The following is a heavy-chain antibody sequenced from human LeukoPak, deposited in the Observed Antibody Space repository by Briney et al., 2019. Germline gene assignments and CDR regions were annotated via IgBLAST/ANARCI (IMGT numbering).Heavy chain of an antibody. D-gene: IGHD3-9*01. Sequence: SETLSLTCAVYGGSFSGYYCSWIRQPPGKGLEWMGEINHSGSTNYNPSLKSRFPLSVEKSKNQFSLKLSSVAAAETAVYYCARVTVLRYFGWSTYYYGMDVWGKGTTVTVSS. CDR1: GGSFSGYY. CDR2: INHSGST. V-gene: IGHV4-34*01. CDR3: ARVTVLRYFGWSTYYYGMDV. J-gene: IGHJ6*04.